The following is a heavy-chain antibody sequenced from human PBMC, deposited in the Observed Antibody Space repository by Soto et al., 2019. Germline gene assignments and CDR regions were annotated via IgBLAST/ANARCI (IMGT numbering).Heavy chain of an antibody. J-gene: IGHJ4*02. V-gene: IGHV1-69*13. CDR3: ARVLVRNYYDSSRTRYYFDY. CDR1: GGTFSSYA. D-gene: IGHD3-22*01. Sequence: GASVKVSCKASGGTFSSYAISWVRQAPGQGLEWMGGIIPIFGTANYAQKFQGRVTITADESTSTAYMELSSLRSEDTAVYYCARVLVRNYYDSSRTRYYFDYWGQGTLVTVSS. CDR2: IIPIFGTA.